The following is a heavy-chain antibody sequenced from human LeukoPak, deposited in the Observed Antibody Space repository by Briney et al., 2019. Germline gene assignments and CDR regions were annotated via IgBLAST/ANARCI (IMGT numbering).Heavy chain of an antibody. J-gene: IGHJ4*02. CDR1: GYTFTDYY. D-gene: IGHD6-13*01. Sequence: ASVKVSCKASGYTFTDYYVHWFRQAPGQGLEWMGWINCDNGGAHLARNFQARVTMTRDTSIATASMELTRLRPDNTAVYYCARDSRAAVGTFFDYWGQGTPVTVSS. CDR3: ARDSRAAVGTFFDY. CDR2: INCDNGGA. V-gene: IGHV1-2*02.